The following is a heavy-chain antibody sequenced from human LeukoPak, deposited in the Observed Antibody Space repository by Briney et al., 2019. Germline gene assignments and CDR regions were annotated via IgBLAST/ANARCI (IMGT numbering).Heavy chain of an antibody. CDR3: ARTAAGTPNYCDY. J-gene: IGHJ4*02. D-gene: IGHD6-13*01. V-gene: IGHV4-61*02. CDR2: IYTSAST. Sequence: PSQTLSLTCTVSGGSISSGSYYWSWIRQPAGKGLEWIGRIYTSASTNYNPSLKSRVTITVDTSKNQFSLKLSSVTAADTAVYYCARTAAGTPNYCDYWGQGTLVTVSS. CDR1: GGSISSGSYY.